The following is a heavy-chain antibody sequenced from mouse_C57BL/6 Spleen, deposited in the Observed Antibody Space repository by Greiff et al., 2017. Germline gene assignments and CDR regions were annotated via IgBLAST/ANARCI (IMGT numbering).Heavy chain of an antibody. V-gene: IGHV14-3*01. J-gene: IGHJ1*03. CDR2: IDPANGNT. D-gene: IGHD1-1*01. Sequence: VQLKQSVAELVRPGASVKLSCTASGFNIKNTYMHWVKQRTEQGLEWIGRIDPANGNTKYAPKFQGKATITADTSSNTAYLQLSSLTSEDTAIYYCARNDGSSPWYFEVWGTGTTVTVSS. CDR3: ARNDGSSPWYFEV. CDR1: GFNIKNTY.